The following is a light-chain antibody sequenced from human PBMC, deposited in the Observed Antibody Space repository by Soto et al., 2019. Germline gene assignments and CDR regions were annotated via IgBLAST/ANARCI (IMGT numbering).Light chain of an antibody. CDR2: WAS. J-gene: IGKJ4*01. V-gene: IGKV4-1*01. CDR1: QIFLYNSNNKNY. CDR3: QQYYTTLALT. Sequence: DIVVTQSPDSLAVSLGERATINCKSSQIFLYNSNNKNYLAWYQQKPGQPPKLLISWASTRESGVPDRFSASGSGTDFTLTISSLQVEDVAVYYCQQYYTTLALTFGGGTKVDIK.